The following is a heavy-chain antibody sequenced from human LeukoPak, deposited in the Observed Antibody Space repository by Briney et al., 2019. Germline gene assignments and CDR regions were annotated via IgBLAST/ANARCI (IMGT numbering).Heavy chain of an antibody. CDR3: AKATYNWNYEDAFDI. J-gene: IGHJ3*02. D-gene: IGHD1-7*01. CDR2: ISSNGGST. CDR1: GFTFSSYA. Sequence: GGSLRLSCAASGFTFSSYAMHWVRQAPGKGLEYVSAISSNGGSTYYANSVKGRFTISRDNSKNTLYLQMGSLRAEDMAVYYCAKATYNWNYEDAFDIWGQGTMVTVSS. V-gene: IGHV3-64*01.